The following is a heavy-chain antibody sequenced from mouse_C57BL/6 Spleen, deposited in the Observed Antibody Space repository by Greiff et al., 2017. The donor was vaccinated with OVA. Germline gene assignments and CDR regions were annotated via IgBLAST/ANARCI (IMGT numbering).Heavy chain of an antibody. CDR3: ARNLLRRDYYAMDY. Sequence: QVQLQESGPGLVQPSQSLSISCTVSGFSLTSYGVHWVRQSPGKGLEWLGVIWRGGSTDYNAAFISRLSISKDNSKSHVFFKMNSLQADDTAIYYCARNLLRRDYYAMDYWGQGTSVTVSS. D-gene: IGHD1-1*01. CDR1: GFSLTSYG. CDR2: IWRGGST. V-gene: IGHV2-2*01. J-gene: IGHJ4*01.